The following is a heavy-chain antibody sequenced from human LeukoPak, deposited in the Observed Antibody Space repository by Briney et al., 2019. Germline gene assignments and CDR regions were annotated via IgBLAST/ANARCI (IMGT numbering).Heavy chain of an antibody. CDR2: ISGSGGST. CDR1: GFTFSSYA. Sequence: PGGSLRLSCAASGFTFSSYAMSWVRQAPGKGLEWVSAISGSGGSTYYADSVKGRFTISRDNAKNSLYLQMNSLRAEGTAVYYCARSGQGSSSGIDYGDYATDYWGQGTLVTVSS. J-gene: IGHJ4*02. CDR3: ARSGQGSSSGIDYGDYATDY. V-gene: IGHV3-23*01. D-gene: IGHD4-17*01.